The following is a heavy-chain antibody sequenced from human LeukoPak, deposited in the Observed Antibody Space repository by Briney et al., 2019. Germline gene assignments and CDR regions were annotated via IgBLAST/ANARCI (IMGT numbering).Heavy chain of an antibody. D-gene: IGHD3-10*01. CDR3: ARRITMVRGVIDRYNWFDP. V-gene: IGHV1-2*02. CDR2: INPNSGGT. CDR1: GYTFTGYY. J-gene: IGHJ5*02. Sequence: ASVKVSCKTSGYTFTGYYMHWVRQAPGQGLEWMGWINPNSGGTNYAQKFQGRVTMTRDTSISTAYMELSRLRSDDTAVYYCARRITMVRGVIDRYNWFDPWGQGTLVTVSS.